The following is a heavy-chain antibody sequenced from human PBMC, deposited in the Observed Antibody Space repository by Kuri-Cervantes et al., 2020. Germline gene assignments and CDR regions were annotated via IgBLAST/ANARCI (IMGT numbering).Heavy chain of an antibody. CDR1: GFAFNNYW. Sequence: GESLKISCAASGFAFNNYWMYWVRQAPGKGLEWVANIKQDGSEKYYVDSVKGRFTISRDNAKKTLYLQMSNLRAEDTAMYYCARGLNTGYWGQGTLVTVSS. V-gene: IGHV3-7*01. J-gene: IGHJ4*02. CDR3: ARGLNTGY. CDR2: IKQDGSEK. D-gene: IGHD5-18*01.